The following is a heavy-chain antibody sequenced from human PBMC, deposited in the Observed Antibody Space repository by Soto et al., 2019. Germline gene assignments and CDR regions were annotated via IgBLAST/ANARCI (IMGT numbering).Heavy chain of an antibody. J-gene: IGHJ4*02. Sequence: ASLQVSCKASGFTFSSSAVQWVRQARGQPLEWIGWIVLGNGNTNYAQKFLQRVTITRDMSTSTAYMEVRSLTYEDTAVYYCATRIGNIGWYWLDTRAQGTLVTVAS. CDR2: IVLGNGNT. CDR1: GFTFSSSA. D-gene: IGHD6-19*01. V-gene: IGHV1-58*01. CDR3: ATRIGNIGWYWLDT.